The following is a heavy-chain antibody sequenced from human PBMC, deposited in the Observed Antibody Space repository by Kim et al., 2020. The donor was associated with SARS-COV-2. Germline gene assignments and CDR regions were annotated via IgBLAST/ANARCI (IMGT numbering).Heavy chain of an antibody. J-gene: IGHJ5*02. CDR3: ARDQQLVRQFDP. Sequence: SETLSLTCTVSGGSVSSGSYYWSWILQPPGKGLEWIGYIYYSGSTNYNPSLKSRVTISVDTSKNQFSLKLSSVTAADTAVYYCARDQQLVRQFDPWGQGTLVTVSS. V-gene: IGHV4-61*01. CDR2: IYYSGST. D-gene: IGHD6-13*01. CDR1: GGSVSSGSYY.